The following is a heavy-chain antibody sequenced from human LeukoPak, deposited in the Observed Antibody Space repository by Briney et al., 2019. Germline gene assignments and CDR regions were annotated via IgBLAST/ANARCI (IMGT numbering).Heavy chain of an antibody. CDR2: IYDSGST. V-gene: IGHV4-39*01. J-gene: IGHJ5*02. Sequence: SETLSLTCTVSGGSIRSSYYYWGWIRQPPGKGLEWIGSIYDSGSTYYNPSLKSRVTISVDTSKNQFSLKLNSVTAADTAVYYCARSLGAAADYNWFDPWGQGTLVTVSS. CDR3: ARSLGAAADYNWFDP. CDR1: GGSIRSSYYY. D-gene: IGHD6-13*01.